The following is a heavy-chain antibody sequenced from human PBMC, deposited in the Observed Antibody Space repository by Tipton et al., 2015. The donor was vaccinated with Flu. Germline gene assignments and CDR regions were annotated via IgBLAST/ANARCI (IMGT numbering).Heavy chain of an antibody. Sequence: TLSLTCTVSGGSIRSSSHYWGWIRQPPGKGLEWIGSIYHSGSTYYNPSLKSRVTISVDTSKNQFSLKLGSVTAGDTAVYYCARRDCAGGICYSRVYDAFDIWGQGTLVTVSS. D-gene: IGHD2-8*02. V-gene: IGHV4-39*07. CDR2: IYHSGST. CDR3: ARRDCAGGICYSRVYDAFDI. J-gene: IGHJ3*02. CDR1: GGSIRSSSHY.